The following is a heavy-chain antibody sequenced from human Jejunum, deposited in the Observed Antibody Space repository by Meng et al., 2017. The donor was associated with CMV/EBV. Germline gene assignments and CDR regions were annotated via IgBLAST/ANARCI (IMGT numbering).Heavy chain of an antibody. J-gene: IGHJ4*02. V-gene: IGHV4-30-4*01. CDR2: IYESGST. D-gene: IGHD1-14*01. Sequence: VSGDYISSGESSWSWIRKPPGKGLEWIGYIYESGSTSYNPSLESRVTISVDTSKNQFSLKVMSVTAADTAVYYCAREGTNSYYFDYWGQGTLVTVSS. CDR3: AREGTNSYYFDY. CDR1: GDYISSGESS.